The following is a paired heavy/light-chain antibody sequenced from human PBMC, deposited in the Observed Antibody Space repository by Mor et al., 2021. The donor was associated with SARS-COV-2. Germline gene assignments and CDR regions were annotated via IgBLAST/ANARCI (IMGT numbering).Heavy chain of an antibody. CDR3: ARDFTDGYNDFDN. CDR2: ISPDGSST. V-gene: IGHV3-74*01. J-gene: IGHJ5*02. D-gene: IGHD5-12*01. Sequence: VQLVESGGGLVQPGGSLRLSCAASGFTFSNYWMHWVRQAPGKGLVWVSRISPDGSSTAYADSVRGRFTISRDNAKNILYLQMNSLRAEDTAVYYCARDFTDGYNDFDNWGQGTLVTVSS. CDR1: GFTFSNYW.
Light chain of an antibody. CDR3: QQYASSPAMYT. CDR2: AAY. V-gene: IGKV3-20*01. Sequence: ESVLTQSPGTLSLSPGERATLSCRASQSVNSRYLSWYQQKPGQAPRLLIYAAYRRATGIPDRFSGSGSGTDFILTISRLEPEDFAVYYCQQYASSPAMYTFGQGTKLEIK. CDR1: QSVNSRY. J-gene: IGKJ2*01.